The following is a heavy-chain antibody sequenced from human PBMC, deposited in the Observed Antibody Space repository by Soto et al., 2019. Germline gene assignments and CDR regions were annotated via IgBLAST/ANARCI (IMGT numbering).Heavy chain of an antibody. CDR3: ARGGRFLEWYQTNNYGMDV. CDR1: GGSISSGGYY. Sequence: SETLSLTCTVSGGSISSGGYYRSWIRQPAGKGLEWIGRIYTSGSTNYNPSLKSRVTMSVDTSKNQFSLKLSSVTAADTAVYYCARGGRFLEWYQTNNYGMDVWGQGTTVTVSS. D-gene: IGHD3-3*01. CDR2: IYTSGST. V-gene: IGHV4-61*02. J-gene: IGHJ6*02.